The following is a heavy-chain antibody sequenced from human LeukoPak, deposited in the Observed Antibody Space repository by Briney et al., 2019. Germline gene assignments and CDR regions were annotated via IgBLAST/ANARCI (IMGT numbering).Heavy chain of an antibody. CDR3: ARDESGGAGFDP. Sequence: ASVKVSCKASGYTFTGYYMHWVRQAPGQGLEWMGWINPNSGGTNYAQKFRGRVTMTRDTSISTAYMELSRLRSDDTAVYYCARDESGGAGFDPWGQGTLVTVSS. CDR1: GYTFTGYY. V-gene: IGHV1-2*02. D-gene: IGHD1-26*01. CDR2: INPNSGGT. J-gene: IGHJ5*02.